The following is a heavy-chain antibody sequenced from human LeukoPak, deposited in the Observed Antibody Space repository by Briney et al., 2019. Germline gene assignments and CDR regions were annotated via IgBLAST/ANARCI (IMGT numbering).Heavy chain of an antibody. J-gene: IGHJ6*02. Sequence: ASAKVSCKASGYTFTSYGISWVRQAPGQGLEWMGWISAYNGNTNYAQKLQGRVTMTTDTSTSTAYMELRSLRSDDTAVYYCARARGGTDIDYVAPFKASYNYGMDVWGQGTTVTVSS. CDR1: GYTFTSYG. CDR3: ARARGGTDIDYVAPFKASYNYGMDV. V-gene: IGHV1-18*01. CDR2: ISAYNGNT. D-gene: IGHD4-17*01.